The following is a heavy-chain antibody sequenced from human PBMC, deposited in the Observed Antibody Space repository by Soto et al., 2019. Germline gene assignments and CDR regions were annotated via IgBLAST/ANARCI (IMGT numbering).Heavy chain of an antibody. CDR1: GGSISSSSFY. Sequence: QLQLQESGPGLMKPSETLSLTCTVSGGSISSSSFYWGWIRQPPGKGLEWIGSLYYGGSTYYNPSLESRVTISVDTSKNQFSLRLSSVTAADTAMYYCARQARTVNRDPYYY. J-gene: IGHJ6*01. CDR3: ARQARTVNRDPYYY. V-gene: IGHV4-39*01. CDR2: LYYGGST. D-gene: IGHD3-10*01.